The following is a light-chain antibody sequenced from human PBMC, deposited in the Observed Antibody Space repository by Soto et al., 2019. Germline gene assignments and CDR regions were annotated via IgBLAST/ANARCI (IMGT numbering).Light chain of an antibody. J-gene: IGKJ4*01. CDR3: QEYGILLHT. Sequence: EIAVSQTPETMSLSPGERATLSCRARQCTGIAIAGYQHKPARAPRLLTFDTSQRANGIPARFRGSGSGTDFTFTFGRLEPEDCTGYYCQEYGILLHTFGGGAKADI. V-gene: IGKV3-11*01. CDR1: QCTGIA. CDR2: DTS.